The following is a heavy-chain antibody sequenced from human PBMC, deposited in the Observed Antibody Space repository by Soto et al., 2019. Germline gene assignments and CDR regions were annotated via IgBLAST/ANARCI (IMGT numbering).Heavy chain of an antibody. D-gene: IGHD4-17*01. CDR1: GFTFSGSA. CDR2: IRSKSNSYAT. J-gene: IGHJ4*02. Sequence: EVQLVESGGGLVQPGGSLKLSCAVSGFTFSGSAMHWVRQASGKGLEWVGRIRSKSNSYATAYAASVKGRFTISRDDSKNTAYLQMNSLKTEDTAVYYGTRGYGDSVRDYWGQGTLVTVSS. V-gene: IGHV3-73*01. CDR3: TRGYGDSVRDY.